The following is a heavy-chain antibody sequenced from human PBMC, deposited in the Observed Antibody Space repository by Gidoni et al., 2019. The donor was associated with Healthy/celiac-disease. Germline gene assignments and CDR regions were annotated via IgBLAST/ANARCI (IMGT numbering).Heavy chain of an antibody. CDR1: GGSFSGYY. V-gene: IGHV4-34*01. D-gene: IGHD1-1*01. CDR3: ARGRTGTTTDY. J-gene: IGHJ4*02. CDR2: INHSGST. Sequence: QVQLQQGGAGLLKPSEPLSLTCAVYGGSFSGYYWSWIRQPPGKGLEWIGEINHSGSTNYNPSLKSRVTISVDTSKNQFSLKLSSVTAADTAVYYCARGRTGTTTDYWGQGTLVTVSS.